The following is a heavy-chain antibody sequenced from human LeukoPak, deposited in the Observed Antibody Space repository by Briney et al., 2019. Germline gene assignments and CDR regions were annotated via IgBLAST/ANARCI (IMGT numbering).Heavy chain of an antibody. Sequence: GGSLRLSCAASGFTFSSYAMSWIRQAPGKGLEWVSAISGSGGSTYYADSVKGRFTISRDNAKNSLYLQMNSLRAEDTAVYYCARELGGIQLLGTNYVGSDAFDIWGQGTMVTVSS. D-gene: IGHD2-2*01. V-gene: IGHV3-23*01. CDR2: ISGSGGST. J-gene: IGHJ3*02. CDR3: ARELGGIQLLGTNYVGSDAFDI. CDR1: GFTFSSYA.